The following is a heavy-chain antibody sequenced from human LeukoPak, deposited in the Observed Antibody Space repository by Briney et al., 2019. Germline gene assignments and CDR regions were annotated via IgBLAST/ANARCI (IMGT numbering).Heavy chain of an antibody. CDR3: ARDCWDYGSGSYCGIDY. Sequence: GGSLRLSCAASGFTFSSDNMNWVRQAPGKGLEWVSSITSSSNYIYYADSVKGRFTISRDNAKNSLYLQMNSLRAEDTTVYYCARDCWDYGSGSYCGIDYWGQGTLVTVSS. CDR1: GFTFSSDN. CDR2: ITSSSNYI. D-gene: IGHD3-10*01. J-gene: IGHJ4*02. V-gene: IGHV3-21*03.